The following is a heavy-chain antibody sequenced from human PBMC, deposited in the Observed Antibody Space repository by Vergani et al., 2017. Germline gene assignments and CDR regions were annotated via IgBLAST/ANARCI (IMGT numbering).Heavy chain of an antibody. CDR2: IWYDGSNK. V-gene: IGHV3-33*01. J-gene: IGHJ4*02. CDR1: GFTFSSYG. CDR3: ARVRPVRVRGGGDY. D-gene: IGHD3-10*01. Sequence: QVQLVESGGGVVQPGRSLRLSCAASGFTFSSYGMHWVRQAPGKGLEWGAVIWYDGSNKYYADSVKGRFTISRDNSKNTLYLQMNSLRAEDTAVYYCARVRPVRVRGGGDYGGQGTLVTCSS.